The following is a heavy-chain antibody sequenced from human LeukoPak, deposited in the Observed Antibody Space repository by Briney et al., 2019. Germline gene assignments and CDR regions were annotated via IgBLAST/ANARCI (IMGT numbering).Heavy chain of an antibody. J-gene: IGHJ4*02. V-gene: IGHV4-39*01. Sequence: PSETLSLTCTVSGGSISSSSYYWGWIRQPPGKGLEWIGSIYYSGSTYYNPSLKSRVTISVDTSKNQFSLKLSSVTAADTAVYYCSRAGYSSGWYYFDYWVQGTLVTVSS. CDR1: GGSISSSSYY. D-gene: IGHD6-19*01. CDR3: SRAGYSSGWYYFDY. CDR2: IYYSGST.